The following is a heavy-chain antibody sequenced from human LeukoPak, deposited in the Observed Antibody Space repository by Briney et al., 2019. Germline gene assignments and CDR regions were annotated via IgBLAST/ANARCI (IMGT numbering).Heavy chain of an antibody. CDR1: GGSISSYY. J-gene: IGHJ4*02. D-gene: IGHD1-1*01. CDR2: THYSGST. V-gene: IGHV4-59*01. Sequence: PSETLSLTCSVSGGSISSYYWTWIRQFPGQGLQWIGYTHYSGSTNHNPSLRSRVTMSVDTSRNQFSLKLSSVTAADTAVYFCVRVGGTGHFDDWGQGTLVTVSS. CDR3: VRVGGTGHFDD.